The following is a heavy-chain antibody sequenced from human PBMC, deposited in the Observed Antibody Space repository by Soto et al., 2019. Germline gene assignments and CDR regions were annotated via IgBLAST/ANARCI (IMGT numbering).Heavy chain of an antibody. V-gene: IGHV1-69*01. J-gene: IGHJ4*02. CDR1: GGTFSGYV. D-gene: IGHD6-25*01. CDR3: ATHGLGFSSPPSFDN. CDR2: FVPLFGTT. Sequence: QLVQSGSEVKKPGSSVKVSCQASGGTFSGYVVTWVRQAPGQGLEWMGEFVPLFGTTNYAQRFSGRITITTEEPTRKAYMELRTLRSDYTAVYHCATHGLGFSSPPSFDNWGQGTLVTVSS.